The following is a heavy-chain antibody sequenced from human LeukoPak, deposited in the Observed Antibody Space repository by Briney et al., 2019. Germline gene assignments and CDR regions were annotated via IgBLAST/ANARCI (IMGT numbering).Heavy chain of an antibody. CDR1: GFTFSGYA. CDR2: ISGSGGST. V-gene: IGHV3-23*01. Sequence: PGGSLRLSCAASGFTFSGYAMSWVRQAPGKGLEWVSAISGSGGSTYYADSVKGRFTISRDNSKNTLYLQMNSLRAEDTAVYYCARPRGPRGYSYGYFDYWGQGTLVTVSS. CDR3: ARPRGPRGYSYGYFDY. J-gene: IGHJ4*02. D-gene: IGHD5-18*01.